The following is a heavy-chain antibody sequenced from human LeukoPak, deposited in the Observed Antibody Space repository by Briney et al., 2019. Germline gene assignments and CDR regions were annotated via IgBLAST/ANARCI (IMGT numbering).Heavy chain of an antibody. Sequence: AGGSLRLSCAASGLIASNYWMSWVRQAPGKGLEWVANIKQDGSEKYYVDSVKGRFTISRDNVKNSLYLQMNSLRAEDTAVYYCANVFYYGMEVWAKGPWSPSP. J-gene: IGHJ6*02. CDR2: IKQDGSEK. CDR1: GLIASNYW. D-gene: IGHD5/OR15-5a*01. V-gene: IGHV3-7*01. CDR3: ANVFYYGMEV.